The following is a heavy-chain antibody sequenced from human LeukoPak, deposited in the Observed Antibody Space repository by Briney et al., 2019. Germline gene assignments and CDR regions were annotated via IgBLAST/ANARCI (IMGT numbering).Heavy chain of an antibody. CDR1: GDSVSSNSAA. D-gene: IGHD4-17*01. CDR2: AYYRSTWYN. J-gene: IGHJ4*02. V-gene: IGHV6-1*01. Sequence: SPTLSLTCAISGDSVSSNSAAWNWIRQSPSRGLEWLGRAYYRSTWYNDSALSVRSRITISPDTSKNQFSLHLNSVTPEDTAVYYCARDYGDFRTCDYWGQGTLVTVSS. CDR3: ARDYGDFRTCDY.